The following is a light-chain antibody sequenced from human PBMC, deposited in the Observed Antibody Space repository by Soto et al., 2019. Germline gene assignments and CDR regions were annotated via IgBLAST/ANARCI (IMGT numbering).Light chain of an antibody. Sequence: QSALAQAASVSGSPGQSITISCTGTTSDIGAYNYVSWYQHHPGKAPKVMIYDVSNRPSGVSIRFSGSKSGTTASLTISGLRAEDEADYYCSSYSSSSTLMFFGGGTKLTVL. V-gene: IGLV2-14*03. CDR1: TSDIGAYNY. CDR3: SSYSSSSTLMF. CDR2: DVS. J-gene: IGLJ2*01.